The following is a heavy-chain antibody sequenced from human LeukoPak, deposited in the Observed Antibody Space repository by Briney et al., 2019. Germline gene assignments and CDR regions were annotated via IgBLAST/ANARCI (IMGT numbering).Heavy chain of an antibody. CDR1: GYTFTSYG. Sequence: ASVNVSCKASGYTFTSYGISWVRQAPGQGLEWMGWISAYNGSTNYAQKLQGRVTMTTGTSTSTAYMELRSLRSDDTAVYYCARVVRITMVRGVIIDYWGQGTLVTVSS. D-gene: IGHD3-10*01. J-gene: IGHJ4*02. CDR2: ISAYNGST. V-gene: IGHV1-18*01. CDR3: ARVVRITMVRGVIIDY.